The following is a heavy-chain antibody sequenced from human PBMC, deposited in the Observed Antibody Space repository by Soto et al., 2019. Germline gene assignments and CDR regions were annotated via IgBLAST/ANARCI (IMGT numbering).Heavy chain of an antibody. Sequence: ASVKVSCKASGYTFTIYGISWVRQAPGQGLEWMGWISAYNGNTNYAQKLQGRVTMTTDTSTSTAYMELRSLRSDDTAVYYCARAPPAAGTLGYWGQGTLVTVSS. D-gene: IGHD6-13*01. CDR1: GYTFTIYG. CDR3: ARAPPAAGTLGY. J-gene: IGHJ4*02. V-gene: IGHV1-18*01. CDR2: ISAYNGNT.